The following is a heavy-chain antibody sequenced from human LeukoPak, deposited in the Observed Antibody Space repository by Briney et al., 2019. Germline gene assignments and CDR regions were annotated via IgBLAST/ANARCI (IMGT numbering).Heavy chain of an antibody. CDR2: ISSSGNTI. D-gene: IGHD3-22*01. Sequence: GALRLSCAASGFTFSDYYMNWIRQAPGKGLEWVSYISSSGNTINYADSVKGRFTISRDNAKNLLFLQMNSLRAEDTAVYYCAKEGHYYYPDDAFDIWGQGTMVTVSS. V-gene: IGHV3-11*01. CDR3: AKEGHYYYPDDAFDI. CDR1: GFTFSDYY. J-gene: IGHJ3*02.